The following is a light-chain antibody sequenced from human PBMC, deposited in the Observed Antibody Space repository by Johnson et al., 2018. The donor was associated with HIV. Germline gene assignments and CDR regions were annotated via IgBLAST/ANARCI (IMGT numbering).Light chain of an antibody. V-gene: IGLV1-51*01. CDR2: NNS. CDR1: RSNIGNNY. Sequence: QSVLTQPPSVSAAPGQKVTISCSGSRSNIGNNYVSWYQQLPGTAPKLLISNNSKRPSGIPHRFSGSNSGTSATLAITGRHTGDEADYYCGTWDSSLSAEVFGTGTKVTVL. J-gene: IGLJ1*01. CDR3: GTWDSSLSAEV.